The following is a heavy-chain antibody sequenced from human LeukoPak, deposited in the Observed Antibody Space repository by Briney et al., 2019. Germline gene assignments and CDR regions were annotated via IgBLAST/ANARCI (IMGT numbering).Heavy chain of an antibody. CDR1: GFTFSSYS. V-gene: IGHV3-21*06. D-gene: IGHD6-13*01. J-gene: IGHJ6*04. CDR3: ARGGCRYRRSCFMDV. Sequence: GGSLRLSCAVSGFTFSSYSMNWVRQAPGKGLEWVSSISSSSAYISYADSVKGRFTISRDNAKYSLYLQMNSLKAEDTAVYYCARGGCRYRRSCFMDVWGKGTTVTVSS. CDR2: ISSSSAYI.